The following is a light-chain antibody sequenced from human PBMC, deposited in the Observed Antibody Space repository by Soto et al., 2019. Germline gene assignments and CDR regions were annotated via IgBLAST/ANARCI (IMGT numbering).Light chain of an antibody. CDR3: GSWDSSLSAYV. V-gene: IGLV1-51*01. CDR2: DDN. CDR1: GSNIGGNS. J-gene: IGLJ1*01. Sequence: QSVLTQPPSVSAAPGQKVTISCSRSGSNIGGNSVSWYQQLPGTAPKLLIYDDNKRPSGIPDRFSGSKSGTSATLGITGFQTGDEADYYCGSWDSSLSAYVFGTGTKVTVL.